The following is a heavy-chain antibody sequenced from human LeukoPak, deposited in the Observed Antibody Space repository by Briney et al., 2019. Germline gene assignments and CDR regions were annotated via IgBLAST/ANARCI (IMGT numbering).Heavy chain of an antibody. J-gene: IGHJ6*02. D-gene: IGHD3-10*01. CDR1: GYTFTGYY. V-gene: IGHV1-2*02. CDR2: INPNSGGT. CDR3: ARVRDYGYYGMDV. Sequence: GASVKVSCKASGYTFTGYYMHWVRQAPGQGLEWMGWINPNSGGTNYAQKFQGRVTMTRDTSISTAYMELGRLRSDDTAVYYCARVRDYGYYGMDVWGQGTTVTVSS.